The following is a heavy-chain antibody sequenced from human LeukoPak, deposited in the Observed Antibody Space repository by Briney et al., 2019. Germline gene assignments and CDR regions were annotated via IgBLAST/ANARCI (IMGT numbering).Heavy chain of an antibody. D-gene: IGHD1-14*01. J-gene: IGHJ3*02. CDR2: ISSSNSHI. V-gene: IGHV3-21*01. CDR3: ARGRSGVDTEAFDI. Sequence: PGGSLRLSCAASGFTFSRYSMNWVRQAPGEGLEWVSSISSSNSHIYHADSVKGRFTISRDNAKNALYLQMNSLRAEDMAVYYCARGRSGVDTEAFDIWGQGTMVTVSS. CDR1: GFTFSRYS.